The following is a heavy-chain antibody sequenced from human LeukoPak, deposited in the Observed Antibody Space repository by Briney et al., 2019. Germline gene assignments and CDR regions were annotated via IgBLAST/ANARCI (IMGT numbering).Heavy chain of an antibody. Sequence: GGSLRLSCAASGFTFSGYEMNWVRQAPGKGLEWVAYIQYDGSNEQYADSVKGRFSISRDSSKNILYPQMNSLRAEDTAVYYCAKDRCSNGIGCYYYYMDAWGKGTTVTISS. CDR2: IQYDGSNE. CDR3: AKDRCSNGIGCYYYYMDA. V-gene: IGHV3-30*02. CDR1: GFTFSGYE. D-gene: IGHD2-8*01. J-gene: IGHJ6*03.